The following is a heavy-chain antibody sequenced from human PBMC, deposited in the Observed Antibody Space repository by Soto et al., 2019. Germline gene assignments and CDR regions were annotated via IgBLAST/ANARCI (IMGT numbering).Heavy chain of an antibody. D-gene: IGHD3-22*01. J-gene: IGHJ4*02. V-gene: IGHV4-59*01. CDR3: ARGAYDSSGYYWFDY. Sequence: KPSETLSLTCTVSGGSISDYYWSWIRQPPGKGLEWIGYIYYTGRTTYSPSLKSRVTISVDTSKNQFSLKLSSVAAADTAVYYCARGAYDSSGYYWFDYWGQGTLVTVPQ. CDR2: IYYTGRT. CDR1: GGSISDYY.